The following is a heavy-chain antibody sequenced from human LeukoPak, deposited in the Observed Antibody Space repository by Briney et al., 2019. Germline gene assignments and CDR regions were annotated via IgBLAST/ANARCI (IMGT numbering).Heavy chain of an antibody. V-gene: IGHV3-30*04. CDR1: GLNFNYYA. J-gene: IGHJ4*02. CDR3: ASGRIEVAGTGDY. Sequence: GGSLRLSCAASGLNFNYYAMHWVRQAPGEGMEWVAVISYDGNDKYYADSVQGRFSISRDNSNNTLYLEMTSLRSEDTALYYCASGRIEVAGTGDYWGQGTLVIVSS. D-gene: IGHD6-19*01. CDR2: ISYDGNDK.